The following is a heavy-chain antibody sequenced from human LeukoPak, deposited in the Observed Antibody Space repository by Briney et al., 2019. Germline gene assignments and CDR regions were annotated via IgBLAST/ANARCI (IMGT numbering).Heavy chain of an antibody. Sequence: PVGSLRLSCVGSGFMFSRYSMGWVRQAPGKGLEFVAHLKEMGIEKEYVDSVKGRFTISRDNAENLLYLQMNSLRAEDTALYFCARWRGAKSEFDYWGRGTQVTVSS. V-gene: IGHV3-7*01. CDR1: GFMFSRYS. J-gene: IGHJ4*02. D-gene: IGHD3-3*01. CDR2: LKEMGIEK. CDR3: ARWRGAKSEFDY.